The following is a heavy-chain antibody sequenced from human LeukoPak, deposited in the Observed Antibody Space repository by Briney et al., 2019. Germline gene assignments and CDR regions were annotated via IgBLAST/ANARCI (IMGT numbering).Heavy chain of an antibody. Sequence: TGETLRLSCVASGFTFRHYDMSGGRQAPGRGLEWVSSFNTSGGSTYSADSLQGLFTISRDNSKNTLHLQMNNVRAEDTALYYCMKLPPMIIVIDTDFEYWGQGAQVTVSS. D-gene: IGHD2-21*01. CDR1: GFTFRHYD. V-gene: IGHV3-23*01. CDR2: FNTSGGST. CDR3: MKLPPMIIVIDTDFEY. J-gene: IGHJ4*02.